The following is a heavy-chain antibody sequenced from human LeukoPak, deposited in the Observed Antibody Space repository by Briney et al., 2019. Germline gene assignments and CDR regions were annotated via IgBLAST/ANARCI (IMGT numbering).Heavy chain of an antibody. CDR2: FDPEDGET. Sequence: ASVKVSCKVSGYALTELSMHWVRQAPGKGLEWMGGFDPEDGETIYAQKFQGRVTMTEDTSTDTAYMELSSLRSEDTAVYYCVTERAGITMVRSWFDPWGRGTLVTVSS. V-gene: IGHV1-24*01. CDR3: VTERAGITMVRSWFDP. CDR1: GYALTELS. D-gene: IGHD3-10*01. J-gene: IGHJ5*02.